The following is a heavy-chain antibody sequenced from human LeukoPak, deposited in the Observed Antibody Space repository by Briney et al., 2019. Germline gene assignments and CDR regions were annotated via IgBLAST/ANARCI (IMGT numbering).Heavy chain of an antibody. CDR3: ARARVATTFGY. CDR2: ISGYNGHT. CDR1: GYTFTSYG. V-gene: IGHV1-18*01. J-gene: IGHJ4*02. Sequence: ASVKVSCKASGYTFTSYGISWVRQAPGQGLEWMGWISGYNGHTNYAQKLQGRVTMTTDTSATTAYMELRSLRSDDTAVYYCARARVATTFGYWGQGTLVSVSS. D-gene: IGHD5-12*01.